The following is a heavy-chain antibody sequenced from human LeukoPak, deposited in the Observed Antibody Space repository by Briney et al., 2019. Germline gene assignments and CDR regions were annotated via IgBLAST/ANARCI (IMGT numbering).Heavy chain of an antibody. Sequence: KPGGSLRLSRTASGFIFRDRAMSWVRQAPGKGLEWVGFIRTKGLGETAEYAASVKDRFTISRDDSNNIAYLHMNSLKTEDTAVYYCSRNSGTYRGYGMDVWGQGTPVTVSS. V-gene: IGHV3-49*04. CDR1: GFIFRDRA. J-gene: IGHJ6*02. D-gene: IGHD1-26*01. CDR2: IRTKGLGETA. CDR3: SRNSGTYRGYGMDV.